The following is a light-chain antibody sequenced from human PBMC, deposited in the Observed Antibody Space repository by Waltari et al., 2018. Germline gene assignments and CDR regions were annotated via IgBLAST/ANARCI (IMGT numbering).Light chain of an antibody. CDR1: LLSTHW. CDR2: KDT. Sequence: YDLTNQPSVSVSPARTARITSPGHLLSTHWGYGNQQKQGQPPSLVIYKDTQGASGIPGRFFGSSSGTTVTLTITAVQAEDEADYYCQSADSSGTSLLFGGGTKVTVL. J-gene: IGLJ3*02. V-gene: IGLV3-25*03. CDR3: QSADSSGTSLL.